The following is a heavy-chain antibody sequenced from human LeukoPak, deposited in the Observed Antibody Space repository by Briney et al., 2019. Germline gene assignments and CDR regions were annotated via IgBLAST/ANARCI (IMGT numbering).Heavy chain of an antibody. D-gene: IGHD5-12*01. V-gene: IGHV4-59*01. Sequence: SETLSLTCTVSGGSISSYYWSWIRQPPGKGLEWIAYIYYSGSTNYNPSLKSRVTISVDTSKNQFSLRLRSVTAADTAVYYCAREGYSGHDFIYWGQGTLVTVSS. CDR2: IYYSGST. CDR3: AREGYSGHDFIY. J-gene: IGHJ4*02. CDR1: GGSISSYY.